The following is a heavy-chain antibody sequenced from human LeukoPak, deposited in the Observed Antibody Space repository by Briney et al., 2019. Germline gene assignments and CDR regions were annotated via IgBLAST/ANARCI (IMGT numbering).Heavy chain of an antibody. CDR3: GKERYGSSSVVDY. CDR2: ITGSGDST. Sequence: GGSLRLSCAASGFTFSSNAMYWVRQAPGKGLEWVSGITGSGDSTYYADSMKGRFTISRDNSKNTVYLQMNSLRVEDTAVYHCGKERYGSSSVVDYWGHGTLVTVSS. D-gene: IGHD6-6*01. J-gene: IGHJ4*01. CDR1: GFTFSSNA. V-gene: IGHV3-23*01.